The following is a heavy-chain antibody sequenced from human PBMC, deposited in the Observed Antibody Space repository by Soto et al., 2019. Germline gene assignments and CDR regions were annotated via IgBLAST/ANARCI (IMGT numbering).Heavy chain of an antibody. V-gene: IGHV3-33*01. J-gene: IGHJ3*02. Sequence: GGSLRLSCAASGFTFSSYGMHWVRQAPGKGLEWVAVIWYDGSNKYYADSVKGRFTISRDNSKNTLYLQMNSLRAEDTAVYYCARDGFHYCGGDCTGAFDIRGQGTMVTGSS. CDR1: GFTFSSYG. CDR3: ARDGFHYCGGDCTGAFDI. CDR2: IWYDGSNK. D-gene: IGHD2-21*02.